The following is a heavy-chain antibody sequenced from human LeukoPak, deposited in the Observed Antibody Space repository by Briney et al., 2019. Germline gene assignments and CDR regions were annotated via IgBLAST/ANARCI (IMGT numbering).Heavy chain of an antibody. D-gene: IGHD2-8*01. Sequence: GGSLRLSCAASGFTFSSYAMSWVRQAPGKGLEWVSAISGSGGSTYYADSVKGRFTISRDNSKNTLYLQMNSLRAEDTAVYYCASGGYCTNGVCYLDYWGQGTLVTVSS. CDR1: GFTFSSYA. CDR3: ASGGYCTNGVCYLDY. J-gene: IGHJ4*02. CDR2: ISGSGGST. V-gene: IGHV3-23*01.